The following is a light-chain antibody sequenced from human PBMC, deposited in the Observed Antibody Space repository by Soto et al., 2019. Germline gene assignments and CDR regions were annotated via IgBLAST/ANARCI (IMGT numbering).Light chain of an antibody. CDR2: VNT. CDR1: SSNIGAGYD. Sequence: QSVLTQPPSVSGAPGQRVTISCTGTSSNIGAGYDVHWYQQLPGTAPKLLIYVNTNRPSGVPDRFSGSKSGTSASLAITGLQAEDEADYYCHSYDSSLSAVVFGGGTQLTVL. V-gene: IGLV1-40*01. J-gene: IGLJ2*01. CDR3: HSYDSSLSAVV.